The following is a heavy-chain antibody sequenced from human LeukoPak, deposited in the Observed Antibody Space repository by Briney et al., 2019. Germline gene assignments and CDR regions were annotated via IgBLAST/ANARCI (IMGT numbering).Heavy chain of an antibody. CDR2: ISYDGSNK. CDR1: GFSFSNFG. CDR3: ATQDGYDNSGHYGY. Sequence: TGGSLRPSCAASGFSFSNFGMHWVRQAPGKGLEWVAVISYDGSNKYFADSVKGRFTISRDNSKNTLYLQMNSLRAEDTAVYYCATQDGYDNSGHYGYWGQGTLVTVSS. D-gene: IGHD3-22*01. J-gene: IGHJ4*02. V-gene: IGHV3-30*03.